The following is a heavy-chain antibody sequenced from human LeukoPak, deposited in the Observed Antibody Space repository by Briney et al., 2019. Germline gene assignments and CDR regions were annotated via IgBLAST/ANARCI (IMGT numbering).Heavy chain of an antibody. Sequence: PSETLSLTCTVSGGSISSYYWSWIRQPAGKGLEWIGRIYTSGSTNYNPSLKSRVTISVDKSKNQFSLKLSSVTAADTAVYYCARDSAAEGSSGYYYVDWGQGTLVIVSS. CDR1: GGSISSYY. D-gene: IGHD3-22*01. J-gene: IGHJ4*02. CDR3: ARDSAAEGSSGYYYVD. CDR2: IYTSGST. V-gene: IGHV4-4*07.